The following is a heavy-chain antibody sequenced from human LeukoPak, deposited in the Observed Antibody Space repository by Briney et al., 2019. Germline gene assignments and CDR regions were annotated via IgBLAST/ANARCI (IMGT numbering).Heavy chain of an antibody. CDR1: GYTFSNYG. CDR3: ASLKNSYDSSGYLVTDAFDI. D-gene: IGHD3-22*01. J-gene: IGHJ3*02. V-gene: IGHV1-18*01. Sequence: ASVKVSCKASGYTFSNYGISWVRQAPGQGLECMGWISAYNGKTHHAQKLQGRVTMTTDTSTSTAYMELRSLRSDDTAVYYCASLKNSYDSSGYLVTDAFDIWGQGTMVTVSS. CDR2: ISAYNGKT.